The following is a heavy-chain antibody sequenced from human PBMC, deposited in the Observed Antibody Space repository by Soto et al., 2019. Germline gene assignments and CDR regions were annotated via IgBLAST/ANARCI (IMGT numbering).Heavy chain of an antibody. CDR3: SKSLVFVHRAYMDV. CDR1: GNSLTSYI. V-gene: IGHV1-69*02. D-gene: IGHD3-16*01. J-gene: IGHJ6*03. Sequence: QVQLVQSGAEVKKPGSSVRVSCEVSGNSLTSYIFTWVRQAPRQGLEWMERVIPIQGKADYALKIQDRVTISADTSKNTVYMELRSLRPEDTAVYYCSKSLVFVHRAYMDVWGKGTPVTVSS. CDR2: VIPIQGKA.